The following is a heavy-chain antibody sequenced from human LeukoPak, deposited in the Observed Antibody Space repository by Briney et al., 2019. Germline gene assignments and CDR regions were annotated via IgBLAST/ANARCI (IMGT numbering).Heavy chain of an antibody. Sequence: SETLSFTCTVSGGSISSYYWSWIRQPPGKGLEWIGYIYYSGSTNYNPSLKSRVTISVDTSKNQFSLKLSSVTAADTAVYYCARDQGDGYNYYYYYMDVWGKGTTVTVSS. CDR1: GGSISSYY. D-gene: IGHD5-24*01. V-gene: IGHV4-59*01. CDR3: ARDQGDGYNYYYYYMDV. J-gene: IGHJ6*03. CDR2: IYYSGST.